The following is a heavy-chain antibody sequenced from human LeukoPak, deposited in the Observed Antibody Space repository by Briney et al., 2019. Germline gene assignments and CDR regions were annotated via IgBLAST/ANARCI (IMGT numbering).Heavy chain of an antibody. J-gene: IGHJ4*02. Sequence: ASVRVSCKASGYTFTTYVITWVRQAPGQGPEWLGWINPQNGDTRFAQTFQGRLTMTTDTSTNTASLELMSLRSDDTAVYYCARACTTFITQWCFSDFWGPGTHFTVTS. CDR2: INPQNGDT. V-gene: IGHV1-18*01. D-gene: IGHD2-8*01. CDR3: ARACTTFITQWCFSDF. CDR1: GYTFTTYV.